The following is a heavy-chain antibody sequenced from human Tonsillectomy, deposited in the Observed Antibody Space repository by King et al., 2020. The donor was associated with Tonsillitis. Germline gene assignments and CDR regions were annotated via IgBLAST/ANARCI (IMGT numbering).Heavy chain of an antibody. D-gene: IGHD3/OR15-3a*01. CDR3: ARDKDWAFDY. Sequence: VQLVESGGGLVQPGGSLRLACTDSGFTFSDDSMNCIRQAPGKGLEWVSYINSRSENIHDADSVKGRFTIFRYNAKNSLYLQMESLRAEETALYYCARDKDWAFDYWGQGTLVTVSS. J-gene: IGHJ4*02. CDR2: INSRSENI. CDR1: GFTFSDDS. V-gene: IGHV3-48*01.